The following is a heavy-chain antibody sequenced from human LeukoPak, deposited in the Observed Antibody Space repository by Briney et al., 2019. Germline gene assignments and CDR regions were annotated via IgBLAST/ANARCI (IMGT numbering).Heavy chain of an antibody. Sequence: GGSLRLSCAASGFTFTTYYMSWVGQARGKGVEWVANINQDGGTKYYVDSVKGRFTISRDNAINSVFLQMNRLRAEDTAVYYCARENWTNDFWGQGTLVTVSS. CDR1: GFTFTTYY. D-gene: IGHD1/OR15-1a*01. CDR2: INQDGGTK. CDR3: ARENWTNDF. J-gene: IGHJ4*02. V-gene: IGHV3-7*01.